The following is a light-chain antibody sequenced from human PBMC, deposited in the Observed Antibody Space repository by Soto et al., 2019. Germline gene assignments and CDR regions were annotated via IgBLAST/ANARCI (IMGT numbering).Light chain of an antibody. CDR2: AAS. J-gene: IGKJ1*01. CDR1: QYTSTY. CDR3: QQSYNTPWT. V-gene: IGKV1-39*01. Sequence: DIQMTQSPSSLSASVGDRVTITCRASQYTSTYLNWYQQKPGKAPKLLIYAASSLQSGVPSRFSGSGSGTEFTLTISSLQLEDFATYYCQQSYNTPWTFGQGTKVEIK.